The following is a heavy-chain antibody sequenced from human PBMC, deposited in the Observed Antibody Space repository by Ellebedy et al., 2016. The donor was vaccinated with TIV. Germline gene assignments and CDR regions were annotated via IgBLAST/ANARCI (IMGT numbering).Heavy chain of an antibody. V-gene: IGHV3-23*01. CDR1: GFTFSSYA. D-gene: IGHD6-19*01. CDR2: ISGSGSSI. Sequence: GESLKISCAASGFTFSSYAMSWVRQAPGKGLVWVSAISGSGSSIYYADSVKGRFTISRDNAKNSLYLQMNSLRAEDTAVYYCARGSQWLVEISFDYWGQGTLVTVSS. CDR3: ARGSQWLVEISFDY. J-gene: IGHJ4*02.